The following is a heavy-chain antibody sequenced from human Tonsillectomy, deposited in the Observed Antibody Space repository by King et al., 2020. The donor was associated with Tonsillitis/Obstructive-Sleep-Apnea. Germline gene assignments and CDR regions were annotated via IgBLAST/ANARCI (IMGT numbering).Heavy chain of an antibody. V-gene: IGHV3-30*04. CDR3: AKSPSGYCSSTNCYYYYYMDV. CDR1: GLTFSSYA. D-gene: IGHD2-2*01. CDR2: ISFDGSDK. J-gene: IGHJ6*03. Sequence: VQLVESGGGVVQPGRSLRLSCAASGLTFSSYALHWVRQAPGEGLEWVAVISFDGSDKFYADSVKGRFTISRDNSKNTLSLQMNSPRAEDTAVYYCAKSPSGYCSSTNCYYYYYMDVWGKGTTVTVSS.